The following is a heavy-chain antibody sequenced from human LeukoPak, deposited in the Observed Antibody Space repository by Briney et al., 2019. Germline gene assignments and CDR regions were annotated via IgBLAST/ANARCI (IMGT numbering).Heavy chain of an antibody. V-gene: IGHV3-30*03. Sequence: GGSLRLSCAASGFTFSSYGMHWVRQAPGKGLEWVSVISYDGSNKYYADSVKGRFTISRDNSKNTLYLQMDSLRTDDTAVYYCARERTGYYMACWGQGTLVTVSS. CDR1: GFTFSSYG. CDR3: ARERTGYYMAC. CDR2: ISYDGSNK. D-gene: IGHD3/OR15-3a*01. J-gene: IGHJ4*02.